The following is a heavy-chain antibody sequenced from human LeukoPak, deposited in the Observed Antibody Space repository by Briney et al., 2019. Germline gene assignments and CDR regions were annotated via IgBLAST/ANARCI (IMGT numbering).Heavy chain of an antibody. Sequence: PSETLSLTCTVSGGSISSYFWSWIRQPRWKGLAGVGYIYYSGSTNYNLSLKSRVTISVDTSKNQFSLKLSSVTAADTAIYYCARLGSSWTNWFDPWGQGTLVTVSS. D-gene: IGHD6-13*01. CDR2: IYYSGST. CDR1: GGSISSYF. V-gene: IGHV4-59*08. J-gene: IGHJ5*02. CDR3: ARLGSSWTNWFDP.